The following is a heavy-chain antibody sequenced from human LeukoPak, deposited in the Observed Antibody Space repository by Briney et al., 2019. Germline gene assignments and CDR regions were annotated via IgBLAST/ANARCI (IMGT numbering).Heavy chain of an antibody. CDR3: ARVGAQYGSGLSYYYYYMDV. Sequence: SETLSLTCAVYGGSFSGYYWSWIRQPPGKGLEWIGEINHSGSTNYNPSLKSRVTISVDTSKNQFSLKLSSVTAADTAVYYCARVGAQYGSGLSYYYYYMDVWGKGTTVTISS. V-gene: IGHV4-34*01. CDR2: INHSGST. CDR1: GGSFSGYY. J-gene: IGHJ6*03. D-gene: IGHD3-10*01.